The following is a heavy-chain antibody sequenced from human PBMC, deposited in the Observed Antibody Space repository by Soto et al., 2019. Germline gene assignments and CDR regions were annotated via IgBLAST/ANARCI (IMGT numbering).Heavy chain of an antibody. CDR2: IIPIFGTT. D-gene: IGHD3-22*01. CDR1: GGTFGSDA. Sequence: SLKVSCKXSGGTFGSDAITWVRQAPGQGLEWVGRIIPIFGTTNYAQNLQGRVTISADKSTLTSYMELHSLTSDDTALYYCARDRTDSGYYTNWLDPWGQGTQVTVSS. V-gene: IGHV1-69*06. J-gene: IGHJ5*02. CDR3: ARDRTDSGYYTNWLDP.